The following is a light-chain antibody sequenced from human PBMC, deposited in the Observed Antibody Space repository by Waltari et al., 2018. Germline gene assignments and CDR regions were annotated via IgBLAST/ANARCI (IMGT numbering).Light chain of an antibody. Sequence: DIQVTQSPSTLSAPVGGRVTITCRASQSIVVWFAWYQQKPGKAPRLLIYKASYLESGVPSRFSGSGSGTAFTLTISSLQADDFATYYCLQYNSYPWTFGQGTKVEIK. CDR1: QSIVVW. V-gene: IGKV1-5*03. CDR3: LQYNSYPWT. J-gene: IGKJ1*01. CDR2: KAS.